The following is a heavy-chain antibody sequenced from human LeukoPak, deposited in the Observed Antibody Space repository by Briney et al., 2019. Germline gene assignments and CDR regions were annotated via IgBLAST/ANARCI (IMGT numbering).Heavy chain of an antibody. D-gene: IGHD3-10*01. CDR3: ARESHYSGSGSLPPPLDY. Sequence: ASVKVSCKASGGTFSRYVISWVRQAPGRGLEWMGGIIPIFGTANYAQKFQGRLTITADESMSTDYMELSSLRSEDTAVYYCARESHYSGSGSLPPPLDYWGQGTLVTVSS. V-gene: IGHV1-69*01. CDR2: IIPIFGTA. J-gene: IGHJ4*02. CDR1: GGTFSRYV.